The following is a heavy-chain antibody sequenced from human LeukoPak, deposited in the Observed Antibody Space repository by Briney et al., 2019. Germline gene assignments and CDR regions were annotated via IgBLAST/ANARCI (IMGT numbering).Heavy chain of an antibody. V-gene: IGHV5-51*01. CDR3: ARHAVTMINGWFDP. Sequence: ETLSLTCTVSGGSISSYYWSWIRQPPGKGLEWMGIIYPGDSDTRYSPSFQGQVTISADKSISTAYLQWSSLKASDTAMYYCARHAVTMINGWFDPWGQGTLVTVSS. D-gene: IGHD3-22*01. CDR2: IYPGDSDT. J-gene: IGHJ5*02. CDR1: GGSISSYY.